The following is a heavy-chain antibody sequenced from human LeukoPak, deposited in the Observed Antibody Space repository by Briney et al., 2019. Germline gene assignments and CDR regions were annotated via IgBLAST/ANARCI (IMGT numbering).Heavy chain of an antibody. V-gene: IGHV1-69*02. Sequence: ASVKVSCKASGGTFSSYTISWVRQAPGQGLEWMGRIIPILGIANYAQKFQGRVTVTADKSTSTAYMELSSLRSEDTAVYYCAGGXGRVXGVYYMDVWGKGTTVTVSX. CDR1: GGTFSSYT. CDR2: IIPILGIA. D-gene: IGHD3-10*01. CDR3: AGGXGRVXGVYYMDV. J-gene: IGHJ6*03.